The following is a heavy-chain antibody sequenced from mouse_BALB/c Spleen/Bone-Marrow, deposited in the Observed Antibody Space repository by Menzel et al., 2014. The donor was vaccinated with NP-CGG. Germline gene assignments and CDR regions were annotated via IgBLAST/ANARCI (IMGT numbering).Heavy chain of an antibody. CDR3: ARSADWYFDV. Sequence: VQLKESGPGLVKPSQSLSLTCTVTGYSITSDYAWHWFRQFPGNKLEWMGYISYSGSTSYYPSLKSRISITRDTSKNQFFLQLNSVTTEDTATYYCARSADWYFDVWGAGTTVTVSS. CDR1: GYSITSDYA. CDR2: ISYSGST. V-gene: IGHV3-2*02. J-gene: IGHJ1*01.